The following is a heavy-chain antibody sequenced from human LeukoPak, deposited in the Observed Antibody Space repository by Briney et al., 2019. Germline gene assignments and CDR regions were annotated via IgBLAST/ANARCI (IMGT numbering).Heavy chain of an antibody. Sequence: QSGGSLRLSCVASGFTFSSYNMNWVRQAPGKGLEWVSFVSRVGSTIFYSDSVKGRCTISRDNAKNSLFLEMNSLRAEDTAVYYCARVLVTATSLTYDGFDMWGQGTMVTVSS. CDR1: GFTFSSYN. J-gene: IGHJ3*02. V-gene: IGHV3-48*01. D-gene: IGHD2-15*01. CDR2: VSRVGSTI. CDR3: ARVLVTATSLTYDGFDM.